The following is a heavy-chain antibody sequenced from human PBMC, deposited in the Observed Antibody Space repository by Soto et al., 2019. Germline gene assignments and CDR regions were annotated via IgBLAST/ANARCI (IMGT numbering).Heavy chain of an antibody. D-gene: IGHD3-22*01. CDR1: GFTFSNAW. J-gene: IGHJ4*02. V-gene: IGHV3-15*01. CDR3: TTVITMIVVVNDY. CDR2: IKSKTDGGTT. Sequence: GGSLRLSCAASGFTFSNAWMSWVRQAPGKGLEWVGRIKSKTDGGTTDYAAPVKGRFTISRDDSKNTLYLQMNSLKTEDTAVYYCTTVITMIVVVNDYWGQGTLVTVSS.